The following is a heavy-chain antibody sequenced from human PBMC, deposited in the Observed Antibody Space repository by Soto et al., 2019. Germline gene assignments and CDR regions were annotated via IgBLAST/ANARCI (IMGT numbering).Heavy chain of an antibody. Sequence: GGSLRLSCAASGFTFVTYSMNWVRQAPGKGLEWVSYISNIGSSIYYADSVKGRFTISRDNAKNSLYLQMNSLTDEDTAVYYYARSAGSGNFYPLDYWGQGTLVTVSS. CDR2: ISNIGSSI. CDR1: GFTFVTYS. J-gene: IGHJ4*02. CDR3: ARSAGSGNFYPLDY. D-gene: IGHD3-10*01. V-gene: IGHV3-48*02.